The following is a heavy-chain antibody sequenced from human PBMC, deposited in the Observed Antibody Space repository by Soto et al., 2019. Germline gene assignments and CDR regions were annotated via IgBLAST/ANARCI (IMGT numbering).Heavy chain of an antibody. J-gene: IGHJ4*02. V-gene: IGHV3-23*01. CDR1: GFTFSSYA. CDR2: IRGSGGRT. Sequence: GGSLRLSCAASGFTFSSYAMSWVRQAPGKGLEWVSGIRGSGGRTDYADSVKGRFTISRDNSKNTLYLQMNSLRAEDTAVYYCAKDLPYFDSWGQGALVTVSS. CDR3: AKDLPYFDS.